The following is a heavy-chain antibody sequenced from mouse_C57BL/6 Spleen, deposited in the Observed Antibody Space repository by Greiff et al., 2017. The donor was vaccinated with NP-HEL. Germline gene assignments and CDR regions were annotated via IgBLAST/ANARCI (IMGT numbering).Heavy chain of an antibody. J-gene: IGHJ4*01. CDR3: ARTLDGFYAMDY. Sequence: VKLQQPGAELVKPGASVKLSCKASGYTFTSYWMHWVKQRPGQGLEWIGMIHPNSGSTNYNEKFKSKATLTVDKSSSTAYMQLSSLTSEDSAVYYCARTLDGFYAMDYWGQGTSVTVSS. CDR1: GYTFTSYW. D-gene: IGHD2-3*01. V-gene: IGHV1-64*01. CDR2: IHPNSGST.